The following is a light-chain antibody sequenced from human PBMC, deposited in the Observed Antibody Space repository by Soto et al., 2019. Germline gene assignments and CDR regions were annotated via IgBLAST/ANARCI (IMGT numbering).Light chain of an antibody. V-gene: IGLV2-14*01. CDR3: SSYTSSTTQYV. CDR1: SSDVGCYNH. J-gene: IGLJ1*01. CDR2: EVS. Sequence: QSALTQPASVSGSPGQSITISCTGTSSDVGCYNHVSWYQQHPGKAPKVMIYEVSNRPSGVSNRFSGSKSGNTASLTISGLQAEDEADYYCSSYTSSTTQYVFGTGTKLTVL.